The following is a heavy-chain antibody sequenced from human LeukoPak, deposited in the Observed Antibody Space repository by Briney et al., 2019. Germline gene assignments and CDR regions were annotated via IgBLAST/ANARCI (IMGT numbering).Heavy chain of an antibody. Sequence: GASVKVSCKASGYTFTGYYMHWVRQAPGQSLEWMGWISVGNGDSKCSQEFQGRVTLTRDTSATTAYLEVSSLRPEDMAVYYCARERGIRDAFDFWGQGTMVTVSS. D-gene: IGHD1-14*01. CDR2: ISVGNGDS. V-gene: IGHV1-3*03. CDR3: ARERGIRDAFDF. J-gene: IGHJ3*01. CDR1: GYTFTGYY.